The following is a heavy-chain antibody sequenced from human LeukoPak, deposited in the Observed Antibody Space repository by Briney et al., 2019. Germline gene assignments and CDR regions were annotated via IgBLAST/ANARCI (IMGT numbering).Heavy chain of an antibody. Sequence: GASVKVSCKSSGYTFTTYGITWVRQAPGQGLEWMGWISAYNGNTNYAQKFQGRVTITADESTSTAYMELSSLRSEDTAVYYCAREAYLQKNWFDPWGQGTLVTVSS. D-gene: IGHD2-2*01. V-gene: IGHV1-18*01. CDR3: AREAYLQKNWFDP. CDR2: ISAYNGNT. J-gene: IGHJ5*02. CDR1: GYTFTTYG.